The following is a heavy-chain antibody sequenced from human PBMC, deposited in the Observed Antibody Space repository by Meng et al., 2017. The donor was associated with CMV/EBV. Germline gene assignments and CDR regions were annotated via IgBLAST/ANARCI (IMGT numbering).Heavy chain of an antibody. CDR2: IRYDGSNK. V-gene: IGHV3-30*02. D-gene: IGHD1-26*01. CDR3: AKDRSYYYYYGMDV. J-gene: IGHJ6*02. Sequence: GESLKISCAASGFTFSNAWMSWVRQAPGKGLEWVAFIRYDGSNKYYADSVKGRFTISRDNSKNTLYLQMNSLRAEDTAVYYCAKDRSYYYYYGMDVWGQGTTVTVSS. CDR1: GFTFSNAW.